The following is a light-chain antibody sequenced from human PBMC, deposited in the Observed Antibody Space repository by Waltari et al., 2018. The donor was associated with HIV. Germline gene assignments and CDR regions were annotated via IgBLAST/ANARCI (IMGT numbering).Light chain of an antibody. CDR1: SSDVGDYNY. Sequence: QSALTQPRSVSGSPGQSVTISCTGTSSDVGDYNYVSWYQQHPGKAPKLMIFDVNKRPSGGPGRFSGSKSGNTASLTISGLQAEDEADYYCCSYADDYTWVFGGGTKLTVL. V-gene: IGLV2-11*01. J-gene: IGLJ3*02. CDR2: DVN. CDR3: CSYADDYTWV.